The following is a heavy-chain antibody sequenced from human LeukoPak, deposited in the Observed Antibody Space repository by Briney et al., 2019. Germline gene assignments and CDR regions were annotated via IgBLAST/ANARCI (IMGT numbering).Heavy chain of an antibody. J-gene: IGHJ6*02. CDR3: VRGRSVTGVFRWGPKRNSHYSMDV. CDR1: GGSLSSYS. D-gene: IGHD3-9*01. CDR2: IYDSGST. Sequence: SETLSLTCTVSGGSLSSYSWSWIRQSPEKGLEWIAYIYDSGSTTYNPSPKSRVTILVDTSQKQFSLKLGSVTAADTAMYYCVRGRSVTGVFRWGPKRNSHYSMDVWGQGTTVTVSS. V-gene: IGHV4-59*01.